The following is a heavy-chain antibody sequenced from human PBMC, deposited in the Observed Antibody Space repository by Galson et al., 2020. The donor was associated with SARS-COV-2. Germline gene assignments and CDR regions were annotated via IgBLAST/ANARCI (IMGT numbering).Heavy chain of an antibody. Sequence: GESLKISCAASGFTFSSYAMHWVRQAPGKGLEWVAVISYDGSNKYYADSVKGRFTISRDNSKNTLYLQMNSLRAEDTAVYYCARGRGGSYYSGMDVWGQGTTVTVSS. J-gene: IGHJ6*02. V-gene: IGHV3-30*04. CDR3: ARGRGGSYYSGMDV. CDR2: ISYDGSNK. D-gene: IGHD2-15*01. CDR1: GFTFSSYA.